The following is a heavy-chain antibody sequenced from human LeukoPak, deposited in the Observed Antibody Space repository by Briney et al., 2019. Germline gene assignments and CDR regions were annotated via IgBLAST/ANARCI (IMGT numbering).Heavy chain of an antibody. CDR3: ARRGYCSGANCYSLDY. V-gene: IGHV3-30*02. CDR1: GFTFSSYA. CDR2: VRFDGSNQ. J-gene: IGHJ4*02. Sequence: GGSLRLSCAASGFTFSSYAMGWVRQAPGKGLEWVAFVRFDGSNQYYADSVKGRFTISRDNSKNTVYLQMNSLRPEDTALYYCARRGYCSGANCYSLDYWGQGTLVTVSS. D-gene: IGHD2-15*01.